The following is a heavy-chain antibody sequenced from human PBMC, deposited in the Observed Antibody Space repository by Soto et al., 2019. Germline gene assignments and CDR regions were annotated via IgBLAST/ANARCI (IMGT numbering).Heavy chain of an antibody. D-gene: IGHD2-2*01. J-gene: IGHJ4*02. CDR2: IYPGDSDT. CDR1: GYSFTSYW. Sequence: GESLKLSCTGYGYSFTSYWIGWVRQMPGKGLEWMGIIYPGDSDTRYSPSFQRQVTISADKSISTAYLQWSSLKAADTAMYYCARLDDQTVIDYWGQGTLVTVPS. V-gene: IGHV5-51*01. CDR3: ARLDDQTVIDY.